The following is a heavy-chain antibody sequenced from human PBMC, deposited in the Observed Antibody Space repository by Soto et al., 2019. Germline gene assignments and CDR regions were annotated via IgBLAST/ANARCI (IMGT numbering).Heavy chain of an antibody. D-gene: IGHD4-17*01. CDR3: ARVSYGDYDPFFDY. V-gene: IGHV1-2*04. Sequence: ASVKVSCKASGYTFTGYYMHWVRQAPGQGLEWMGWINPNSGGTNYAQKFQGWVTMTRDTSISTAYMELSRLRSDDTAVYYWARVSYGDYDPFFDYWGQGTLVTVSS. CDR2: INPNSGGT. CDR1: GYTFTGYY. J-gene: IGHJ4*02.